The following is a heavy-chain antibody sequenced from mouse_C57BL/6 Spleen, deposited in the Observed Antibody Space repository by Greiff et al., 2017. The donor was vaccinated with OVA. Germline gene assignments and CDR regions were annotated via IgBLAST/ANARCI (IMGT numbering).Heavy chain of an antibody. V-gene: IGHV5-17*01. D-gene: IGHD1-1*01. J-gene: IGHJ3*01. CDR3: ANLLPFSY. Sequence: EVKLVESGGGLVKPGGSLKLSCAASGFTFSDYGMHWVRQAPEKGLEWVAYISSGSSTIYYADTVTGRFTISRDNAKNTLFLQMTSLRSEDTAMYYCANLLPFSYWGQGTLVTVSA. CDR1: GFTFSDYG. CDR2: ISSGSSTI.